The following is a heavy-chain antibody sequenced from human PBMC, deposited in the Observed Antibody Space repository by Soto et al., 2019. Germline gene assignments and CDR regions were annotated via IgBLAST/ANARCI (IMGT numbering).Heavy chain of an antibody. J-gene: IGHJ4*02. V-gene: IGHV1-18*01. D-gene: IGHD3-22*01. CDR1: GYTFTSYG. Sequence: EASMKVSCKASGYTFTSYGIIWVRQAPGQGLELMGWISAYNGNTNYAQKLQGRVTMTTDTSTSTAYMELRSLRSDDTAVYYCARAPTFTYYYDSSGYSYFDYWGQGTLVTVSS. CDR3: ARAPTFTYYYDSSGYSYFDY. CDR2: ISAYNGNT.